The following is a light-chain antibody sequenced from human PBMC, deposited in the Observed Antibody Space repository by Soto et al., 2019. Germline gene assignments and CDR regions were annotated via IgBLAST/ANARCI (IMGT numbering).Light chain of an antibody. CDR3: QQYGSFSPIT. CDR2: DAS. J-gene: IGKJ4*01. CDR1: RSISNW. V-gene: IGKV1-5*01. Sequence: DIQMTQSPSTLSASVGDRVTITCRASRSISNWLAWYQQRPGIAPKLLIFDASILQSGVPSRFSGSGSGTEFTLSISRLQTDDFATYYCQQYGSFSPITFGGGTKVESK.